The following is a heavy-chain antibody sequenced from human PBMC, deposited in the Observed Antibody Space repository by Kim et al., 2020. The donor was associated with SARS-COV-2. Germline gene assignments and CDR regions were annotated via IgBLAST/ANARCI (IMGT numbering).Heavy chain of an antibody. CDR1: GGSISDYY. CDR3: ARKGRGLYSFDY. J-gene: IGHJ4*02. CDR2: IYHSGST. V-gene: IGHV4-59*08. Sequence: SETLSLTCTVSGGSISDYYWSWIRQSPGKGLEWIGFIYHSGSTNYNPSLRSRVTISLETSKNQFSLKLSSVTAADTAVYHWARKGRGLYSFDYWGQGTLVTVSS. D-gene: IGHD3-10*01.